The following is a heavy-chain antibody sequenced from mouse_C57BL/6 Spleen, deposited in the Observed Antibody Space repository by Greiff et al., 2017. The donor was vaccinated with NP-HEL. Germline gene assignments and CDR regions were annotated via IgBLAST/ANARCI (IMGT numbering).Heavy chain of an antibody. CDR1: GYTFTSYW. CDR2: INPSSGYT. D-gene: IGHD1-1*01. CDR3: ARYGSPYYYAMDY. J-gene: IGHJ4*01. V-gene: IGHV1-7*01. Sequence: VQLQESGAELAKPGASVKLSCKASGYTFTSYWMHWVKQRPGQGLEWIGYINPSSGYTKYNQKFKDKATLTADKSSSTAYLQLSSLTYEDSAVYYCARYGSPYYYAMDYWGQGTSVTVSS.